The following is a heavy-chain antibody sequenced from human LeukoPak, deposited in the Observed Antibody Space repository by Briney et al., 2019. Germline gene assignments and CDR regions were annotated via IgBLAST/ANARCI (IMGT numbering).Heavy chain of an antibody. D-gene: IGHD5-12*01. CDR1: GYSFTTYW. V-gene: IGHV5-51*01. J-gene: IGHJ4*02. CDR2: IYPSDSDT. Sequence: GESLKISCKGSGYSFTTYWIAWVRQMPGKGLEWMGIIYPSDSDTRYSPSFQGQVTISADKSISTAYPQWSSLKASDTAMYYCARQYSAYDYWGQGTLVTVSS. CDR3: ARQYSAYDY.